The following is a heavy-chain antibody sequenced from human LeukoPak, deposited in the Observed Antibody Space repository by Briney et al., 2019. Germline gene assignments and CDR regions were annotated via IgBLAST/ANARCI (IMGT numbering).Heavy chain of an antibody. CDR1: GGSISSYY. D-gene: IGHD2-21*02. CDR3: ASQDPYCGGDCYLEYYFDY. J-gene: IGHJ4*02. V-gene: IGHV4-4*07. CDR2: IYTSGST. Sequence: SETLSLTCTVSGGSISSYYWSWIRQPAGKGLEWIGSIYTSGSTNYNPSLKSRVTISVDKSKNQFSLKLSSVTAADTAVYYCASQDPYCGGDCYLEYYFDYWGQGTLVTVSS.